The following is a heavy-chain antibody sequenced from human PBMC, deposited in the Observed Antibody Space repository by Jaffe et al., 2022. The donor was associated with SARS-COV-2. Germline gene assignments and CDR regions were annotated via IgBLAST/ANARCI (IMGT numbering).Heavy chain of an antibody. D-gene: IGHD1-7*01. CDR1: GFTFSDYY. Sequence: QVQLVESGGGLVKPGGSLRLSCAASGFTFSDYYMSWIRQAPGKGLEWVSYISSSSSYTNYADSVKGRFTISRDNAKNSLYLQMNSLRAEDTAVYYCARTRTGTTFRAFDIWGQGTMVTVSS. CDR3: ARTRTGTTFRAFDI. J-gene: IGHJ3*02. V-gene: IGHV3-11*06. CDR2: ISSSSSYT.